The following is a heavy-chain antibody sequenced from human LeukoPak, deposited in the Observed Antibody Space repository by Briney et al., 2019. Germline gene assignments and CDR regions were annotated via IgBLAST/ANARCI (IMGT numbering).Heavy chain of an antibody. CDR2: INVYNGKT. D-gene: IGHD4-17*01. J-gene: IGHJ4*02. V-gene: IGHV1-18*04. CDR1: GYTFTGYY. CDR3: ARGATVTPDY. Sequence: ASVKVSCKASGYTFTGYYMHWVRQAPGQGLEWMGWINVYNGKTNYAQKFQGRVTMTTDTSTSTAYMELRSLRFDDTAVYYCARGATVTPDYWGQGTRVTVSS.